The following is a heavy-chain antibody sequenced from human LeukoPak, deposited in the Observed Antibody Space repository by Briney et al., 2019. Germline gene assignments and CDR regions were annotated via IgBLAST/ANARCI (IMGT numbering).Heavy chain of an antibody. CDR2: IIPIFGTA. Sequence: GASVKVSCKASGGTFSSYAISWVRQAPGQGLEWMGGIIPIFGTANYAQKFQGRVTITADESTSTAYMELSSLRSEDTAVYYCARGMGWEPEYAFDIWGQGTMVTVSS. J-gene: IGHJ3*02. CDR1: GGTFSSYA. CDR3: ARGMGWEPEYAFDI. D-gene: IGHD1-26*01. V-gene: IGHV1-69*13.